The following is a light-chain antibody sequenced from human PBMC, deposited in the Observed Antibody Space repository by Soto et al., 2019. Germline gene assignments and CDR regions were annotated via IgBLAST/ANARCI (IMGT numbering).Light chain of an antibody. CDR2: WAS. CDR1: QNILKNSDNKNY. V-gene: IGKV4-1*01. CDR3: QQYYRSPLT. J-gene: IGKJ4*01. Sequence: DIVMTQSPDSLAVSLGERATINCKSSQNILKNSDNKNYLVWYHQKPGQPPKRLIYWASTRESGVPDRFSGSGSGTDFTLTINSLQAEDVAVYYCQQYYRSPLTFGGGTKVEIK.